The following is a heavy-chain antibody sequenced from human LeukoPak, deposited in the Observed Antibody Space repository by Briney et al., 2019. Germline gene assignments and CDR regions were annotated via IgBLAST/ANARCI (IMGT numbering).Heavy chain of an antibody. CDR3: AKGNLRGPPHNIDY. V-gene: IGHV3-23*01. D-gene: IGHD5/OR15-5a*01. Sequence: PGGSLRFSCEAAGFTFPDYAMSWVRQAPGKRLQWVSALSVRGDSTYYADSVKGRFTISRDDSKNTLYLQMNSLRAEDTAVYYCAKGNLRGPPHNIDYWGQGTLVTVSS. CDR2: LSVRGDST. CDR1: GFTFPDYA. J-gene: IGHJ4*02.